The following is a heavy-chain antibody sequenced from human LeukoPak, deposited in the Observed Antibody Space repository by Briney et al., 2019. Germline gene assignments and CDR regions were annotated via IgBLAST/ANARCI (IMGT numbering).Heavy chain of an antibody. J-gene: IGHJ4*02. CDR2: ISPSGEIT. Sequence: PGGTLRLSCAASGFTFSNHGMNWVRQAPGKGLEWVSVISPSGEITYYADSVKGRFTISRDNSKNTLYLEVISLTAEDTAVYYCAKDDAWLRFGEWSQGTLVTVSS. CDR1: GFTFSNHG. D-gene: IGHD3-10*01. CDR3: AKDDAWLRFGE. V-gene: IGHV3-23*01.